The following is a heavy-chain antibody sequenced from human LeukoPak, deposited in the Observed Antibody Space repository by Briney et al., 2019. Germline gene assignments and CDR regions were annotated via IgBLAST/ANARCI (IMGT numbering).Heavy chain of an antibody. J-gene: IGHJ4*02. Sequence: PGGSLRLSCAASGFTFDDYAMHWVRQAPGKGLEWVSGISWNSGSIGYADSVKGRFTISRDNAKNSPYLQMNSLRAEDTALYYCAKAIWDGYCSSTSCPYYFDYWGQGTLVTVSS. V-gene: IGHV3-9*01. CDR1: GFTFDDYA. CDR2: ISWNSGSI. CDR3: AKAIWDGYCSSTSCPYYFDY. D-gene: IGHD2-2*03.